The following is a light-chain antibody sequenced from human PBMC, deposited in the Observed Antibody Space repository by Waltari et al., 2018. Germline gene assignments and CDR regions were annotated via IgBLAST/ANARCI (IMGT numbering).Light chain of an antibody. CDR3: SSYTSSTTLLLI. J-gene: IGLJ2*01. Sequence: QSALTQPASVSGSPGQSITISCTGTSSDVGGYNYVSWYQKHPGKAPKLLIYDVSNRPSGVSNRFSTSESGNTASRIISGLQAEDEADYYCSSYTSSTTLLLIFGGGTKLTVL. V-gene: IGLV2-14*03. CDR1: SSDVGGYNY. CDR2: DVS.